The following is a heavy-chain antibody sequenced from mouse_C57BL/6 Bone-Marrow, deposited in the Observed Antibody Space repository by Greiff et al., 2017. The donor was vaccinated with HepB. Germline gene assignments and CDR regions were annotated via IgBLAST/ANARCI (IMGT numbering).Heavy chain of an antibody. D-gene: IGHD3-2*02. CDR2: SRNKANDYTT. CDR3: ARDAAQAKAYYAMDY. V-gene: IGHV7-1*01. Sequence: EVHLVESGGGLVQSGRSLRLSCATSGFTFSDFYMEWVRQAPGKGLEWIAASRNKANDYTTEYSASVKGRFIVSRDTSQSILYLQMNALRAEDTAIYYCARDAAQAKAYYAMDYWGQGTSVTVSS. CDR1: GFTFSDFY. J-gene: IGHJ4*01.